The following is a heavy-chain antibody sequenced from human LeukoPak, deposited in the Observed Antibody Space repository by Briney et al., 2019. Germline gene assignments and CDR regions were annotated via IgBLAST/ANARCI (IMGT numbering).Heavy chain of an antibody. CDR3: ATLCTNDVCYWFDP. D-gene: IGHD2-8*01. CDR1: GYTLTELS. J-gene: IGHJ5*02. Sequence: GASVKVSCKVSGYTLTELSMHWVRQAPGKGLEWMGGFDPEDGETIYAQKFQGRVTMTEDTSTDTAYMELSSLRSEDTAVYYCATLCTNDVCYWFDPWGQGTLVTVSS. V-gene: IGHV1-24*01. CDR2: FDPEDGET.